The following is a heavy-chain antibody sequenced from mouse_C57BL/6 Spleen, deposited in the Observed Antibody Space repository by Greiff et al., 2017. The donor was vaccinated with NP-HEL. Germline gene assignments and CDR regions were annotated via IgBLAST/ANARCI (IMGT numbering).Heavy chain of an antibody. CDR2: ISDGGSYT. Sequence: EVQLVESGGGLVKPGGSLKLSCAASGFTFSSYALSWVRQTPEKRLAWVATISDGGSYTYSPDNVKGRFTISRDNAKNNLYLQMSHLKSEDTAMYYCARDHILRTWFAYWGQGTLVTVSA. J-gene: IGHJ3*01. D-gene: IGHD2-12*01. CDR3: ARDHILRTWFAY. V-gene: IGHV5-4*01. CDR1: GFTFSSYA.